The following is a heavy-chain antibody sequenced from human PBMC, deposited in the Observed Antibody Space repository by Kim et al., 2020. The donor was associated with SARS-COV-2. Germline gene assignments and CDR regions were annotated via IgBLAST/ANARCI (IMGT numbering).Heavy chain of an antibody. V-gene: IGHV4-31*03. CDR3: ARGAVPAAYFDY. D-gene: IGHD2-2*01. CDR2: IYYSGST. J-gene: IGHJ4*02. CDR1: GGSISSGGYY. Sequence: SETLSLTCTVSGGSISSGGYYWSWNRQHPGKGLEWIAYIYYSGSTYYNPSLKSRVTISVDTSKNQFSLKLSSVTAADTAVYYCARGAVPAAYFDYWGQGTLVTVSS.